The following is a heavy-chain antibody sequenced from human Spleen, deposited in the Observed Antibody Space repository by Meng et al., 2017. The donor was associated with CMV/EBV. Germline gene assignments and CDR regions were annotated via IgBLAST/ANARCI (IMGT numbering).Heavy chain of an antibody. CDR1: GFTFSSYA. CDR2: ISYDGSNK. V-gene: IGHV3-30-3*01. J-gene: IGHJ4*02. D-gene: IGHD6-19*01. CDR3: ARGSGWSGGEFDY. Sequence: QVQLVESGGGGVQPGRSLRLSCAASGFTFSSYAMHWVRQAPGKGLEWVAVISYDGSNKYYADSVKGRFTISRDNSKNTLYLQMNSLRAEDTAVYYCARGSGWSGGEFDYWGQGTLVTVSS.